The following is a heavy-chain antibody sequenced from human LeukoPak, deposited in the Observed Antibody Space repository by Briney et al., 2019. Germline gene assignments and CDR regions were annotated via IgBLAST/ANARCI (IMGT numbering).Heavy chain of an antibody. CDR3: ARVREDALDI. D-gene: IGHD3-10*01. J-gene: IGHJ3*02. V-gene: IGHV4-4*02. CDR2: IYHSGST. Sequence: SETLSLTCAVSGDSISSTNWWSWVRQPPGWGLEWIGEIYHSGSTNYNPSLKSRVNIAVDKSKYQFSLNLNSVTAADTAVYYCARVREDALDIWGPGTMVTVSS. CDR1: GDSISSTNW.